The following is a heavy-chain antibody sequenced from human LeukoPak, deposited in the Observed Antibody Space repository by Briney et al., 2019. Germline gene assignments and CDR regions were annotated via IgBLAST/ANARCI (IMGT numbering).Heavy chain of an antibody. V-gene: IGHV5-51*01. CDR3: ARQAGKGSDAFDI. CDR1: GYSFSTYW. J-gene: IGHJ3*02. Sequence: GESLKISCKGSGYSFSTYWIGWVRQMPGKGLEWMGIIYPGDSDSRYSPSIQGQVTISADKSIGTAYLQWSSLKASDTAMYYCARQAGKGSDAFDIWGQGTMVTVSS. CDR2: IYPGDSDS. D-gene: IGHD1-1*01.